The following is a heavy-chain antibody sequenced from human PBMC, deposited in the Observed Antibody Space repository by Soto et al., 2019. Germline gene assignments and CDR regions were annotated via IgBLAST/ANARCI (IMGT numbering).Heavy chain of an antibody. V-gene: IGHV5-51*01. D-gene: IGHD3-10*01. CDR1: GYNFTNYW. Sequence: GESLKISCKGSGYNFTNYWIGWVRQMPGKGLESMGIIYPGDSDTRYSPSFQGQVTISADKSISTAYLQRSSLKASDTAMYYCAGGGVRGVVTRTRDYYGMDVWGQGTTVTVSS. J-gene: IGHJ6*02. CDR2: IYPGDSDT. CDR3: AGGGVRGVVTRTRDYYGMDV.